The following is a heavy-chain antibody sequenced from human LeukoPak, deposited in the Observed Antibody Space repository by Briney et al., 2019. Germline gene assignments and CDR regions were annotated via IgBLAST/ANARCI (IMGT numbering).Heavy chain of an antibody. CDR2: MNPNSGST. V-gene: IGHV1-8*01. J-gene: IGHJ4*02. D-gene: IGHD1-1*01. Sequence: GASVKVSCKASGYTFTSYDINWVRQATGQGLEWMGWMNPNSGSTGYAQKFQGRVTMTRNTSISTAYMELSSLRSKDTAVYYCASERGATQYFDYWGQGTLVTVSS. CDR1: GYTFTSYD. CDR3: ASERGATQYFDY.